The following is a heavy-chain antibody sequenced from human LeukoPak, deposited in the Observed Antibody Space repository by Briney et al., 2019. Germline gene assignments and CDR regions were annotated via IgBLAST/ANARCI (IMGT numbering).Heavy chain of an antibody. J-gene: IGHJ4*02. CDR3: ATYSSGPRNYYFDY. CDR1: GYTFTGYY. V-gene: IGHV1-2*02. CDR2: INPNSGGT. Sequence: ASVKVSCKASGYTFTGYYMHWVRQAPGQGLEWMGWINPNSGGTNYAQKFQGRVTMTRDTSISTAYMELSRLRSDDTAVYYCATYSSGPRNYYFDYWGQGTLVTVSS. D-gene: IGHD6-19*01.